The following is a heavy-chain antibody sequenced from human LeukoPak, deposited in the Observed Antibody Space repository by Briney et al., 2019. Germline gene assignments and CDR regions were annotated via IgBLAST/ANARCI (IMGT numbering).Heavy chain of an antibody. J-gene: IGHJ4*02. CDR2: IRGSDYYT. CDR1: GFTFNTYA. D-gene: IGHD3-22*01. CDR3: ARDHPSFQNYYDSSGYYPLDY. Sequence: PGGSLRLSCAASGFTFNTYAMTWVRQAPGKGLEWVSTIRGSDYYTYYADSVKGRFTISRDNAKNSLYLQMNSLRAEDTAVYYRARDHPSFQNYYDSSGYYPLDYWGQGTLVTVSS. V-gene: IGHV3-21*01.